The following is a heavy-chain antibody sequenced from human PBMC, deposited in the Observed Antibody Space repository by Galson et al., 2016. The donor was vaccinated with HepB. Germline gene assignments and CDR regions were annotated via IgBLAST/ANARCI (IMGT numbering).Heavy chain of an antibody. Sequence: PALVKPTQTLTLACTFSGFSLTTKQMCVSWIRQPPGKALEWLARIDWEDDKYYTPSLETRLTISKDTSKNQVVLTMTNMDPVDSGTYFCARSDTRYSYFAFDVWGQGTTVTVSS. CDR3: ARSDTRYSYFAFDV. V-gene: IGHV2-70*11. CDR2: IDWEDDK. CDR1: GFSLTTKQMC. J-gene: IGHJ6*02.